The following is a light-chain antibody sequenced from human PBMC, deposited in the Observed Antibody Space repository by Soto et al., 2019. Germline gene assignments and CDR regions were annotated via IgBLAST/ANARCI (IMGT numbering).Light chain of an antibody. Sequence: EIVLTQSPGTLSLSPGERATLSCRASQSVGSFLAWYQQKPGQAPRLLIYDASDRATGIPARFSGGGSGTDFSLTISSLEPEDFAVYYRQQRSSWPLTFGGGTKVEFK. J-gene: IGKJ4*01. CDR3: QQRSSWPLT. V-gene: IGKV3-11*01. CDR2: DAS. CDR1: QSVGSF.